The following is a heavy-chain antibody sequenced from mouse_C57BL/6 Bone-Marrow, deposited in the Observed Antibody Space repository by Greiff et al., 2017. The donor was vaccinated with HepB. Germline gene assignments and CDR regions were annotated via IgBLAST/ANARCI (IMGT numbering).Heavy chain of an antibody. CDR1: GFTFSSYA. V-gene: IGHV5-4*01. D-gene: IGHD2-4*01. CDR2: ISDGGSYT. Sequence: EVQLVESGGGLVKPGGSLKLSCAASGFTFSSYAMSWVRQTPEKRLEWVATISDGGSYTYYPDNVKGRFTISRDNAKNNLYLQMSHLKSEDTAMYYCAREGGLPLFAYWGQGTLVTVSA. CDR3: AREGGLPLFAY. J-gene: IGHJ3*01.